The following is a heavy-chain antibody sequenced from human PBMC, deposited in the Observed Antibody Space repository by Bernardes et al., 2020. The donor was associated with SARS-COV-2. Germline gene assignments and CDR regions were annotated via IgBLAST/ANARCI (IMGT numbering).Heavy chain of an antibody. CDR2: IKNKAEGGAT. CDR3: TTPFHYGMDV. CDR1: GFTFSDAW. V-gene: IGHV3-15*01. Sequence: GGSLRLSCAASGFTFSDAWMTWVRQAPGKGLEWVGRIKNKAEGGATDHAEPVKGRFTISRDDSKNMLYLQMNSLKSEDTAVYYCTTPFHYGMDVWGQGTTVTVS. J-gene: IGHJ6*02.